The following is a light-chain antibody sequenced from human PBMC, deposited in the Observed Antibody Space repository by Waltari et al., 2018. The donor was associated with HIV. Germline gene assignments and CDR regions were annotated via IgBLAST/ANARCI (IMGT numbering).Light chain of an antibody. V-gene: IGLV2-14*03. CDR3: SSYTSSSTL. Sequence: PALPPPASVSGSPGPSISISCTGTSSTDGGYNYVSWYQQHPGKAPKLMIYDATNRPSGVSNRFSGSKAGNTASLTISGLQAEDEADYYCSSYTSSSTLFGGGTKLTVL. J-gene: IGLJ3*02. CDR1: SSTDGGYNY. CDR2: DAT.